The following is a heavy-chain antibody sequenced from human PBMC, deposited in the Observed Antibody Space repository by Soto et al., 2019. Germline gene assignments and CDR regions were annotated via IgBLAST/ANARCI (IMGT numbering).Heavy chain of an antibody. J-gene: IGHJ6*02. V-gene: IGHV5-51*01. CDR2: IYPGDSDT. Sequence: LGESLKISCKGSGYSFTSYWIGWVRQMPGKGLEWMGIIYPGDSDTRYSPSFQGQVTISADKSISTAYLQWSSLKASDTAMYYCARARLESGSWSHYYYYGMDVWGQGTTVTVSS. D-gene: IGHD3-3*01. CDR1: GYSFTSYW. CDR3: ARARLESGSWSHYYYYGMDV.